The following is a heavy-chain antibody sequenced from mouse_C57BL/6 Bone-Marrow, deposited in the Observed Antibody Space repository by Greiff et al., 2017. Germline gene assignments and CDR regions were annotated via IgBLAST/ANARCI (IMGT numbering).Heavy chain of an antibody. CDR2: ISDGGSYT. CDR3: ARWLLGAMDY. V-gene: IGHV5-4*01. J-gene: IGHJ4*01. Sequence: DVQLQESGGGLVKPGGSLKLSCAASGFTFSSHAMSWVRQTPEKRLEWVATISDGGSYTYYPDNVQGRFTISRDNAKNNLYLQMSHLKSEDTAMYYCARWLLGAMDYWGQGTSVTVSS. CDR1: GFTFSSHA. D-gene: IGHD2-3*01.